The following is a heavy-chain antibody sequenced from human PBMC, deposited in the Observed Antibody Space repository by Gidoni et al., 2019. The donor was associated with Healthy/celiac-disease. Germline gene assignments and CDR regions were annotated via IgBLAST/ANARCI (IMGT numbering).Heavy chain of an antibody. CDR3: ARVIGGPDSGYDGERGYFDY. Sequence: QVQLGQSGAEGKKPGSSVKVSCKASGGTFSSYAISWVRQAPGQGLEWMGRIIPILGIANYAQKCQGRVTITADKSTSTAYMELSSLRSEDTAVYYCARVIGGPDSGYDGERGYFDYWGQGTLVTVSS. CDR2: IIPILGIA. CDR1: GGTFSSYA. V-gene: IGHV1-69*04. J-gene: IGHJ4*02. D-gene: IGHD5-12*01.